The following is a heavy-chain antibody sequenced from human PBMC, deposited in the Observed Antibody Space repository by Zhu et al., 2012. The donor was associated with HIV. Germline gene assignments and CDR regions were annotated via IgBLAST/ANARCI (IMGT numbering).Heavy chain of an antibody. V-gene: IGHV4-39*01. Sequence: QVQLQESGPGLVKPSETLSLTCTVSGGSIGSSSYYWGWIRQPPGKGLEWIGSIYYSGSTYYNPSLKSRVTISVDTSKSQFSLELSSVTAADTAVYYCGGYRRAFDIWGQGQWSPSLQ. CDR3: GGYRRAFDI. J-gene: IGHJ3*02. CDR2: IYYSGST. CDR1: GGSIGSSSYY. D-gene: IGHD5-18*01.